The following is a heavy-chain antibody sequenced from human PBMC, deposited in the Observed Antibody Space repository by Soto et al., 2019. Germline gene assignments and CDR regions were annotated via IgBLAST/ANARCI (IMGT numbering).Heavy chain of an antibody. CDR3: VRDPAAIGRYCSSDDCLPLL. CDR2: INEDGRVT. Sequence: EVQLVESGGGLVQPGGSLRLSCAASEFTFSSFWMGWVRQAPRNGLEWVANINEDGRVTHYVHSVKGRFTIYRDNAKTSLLLQVNSLRGEETVVYYCVRDPAAIGRYCSSDDCLPLLGGQGTLVTVSS. J-gene: IGHJ4*02. CDR1: EFTFSSFW. V-gene: IGHV3-7*04. D-gene: IGHD2-2*01.